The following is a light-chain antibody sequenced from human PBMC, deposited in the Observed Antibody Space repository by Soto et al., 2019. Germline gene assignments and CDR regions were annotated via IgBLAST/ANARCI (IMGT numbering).Light chain of an antibody. J-gene: IGLJ1*01. CDR3: TSCITANTRCV. V-gene: IGLV2-14*01. CDR1: SSDIGRYNY. CDR2: EVN. Sequence: QSALTHPASVSGSPGQSITISCTGTSSDIGRYNYVSWFQQHPGKVPKLVIFEVNYRPSGVSDRFSGSKSGNTASLTITGLQAEDEADYYCTSCITANTRCVFGSGTKVTVL.